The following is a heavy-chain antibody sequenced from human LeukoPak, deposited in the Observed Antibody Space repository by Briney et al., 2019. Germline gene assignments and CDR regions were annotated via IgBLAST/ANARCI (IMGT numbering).Heavy chain of an antibody. J-gene: IGHJ4*02. V-gene: IGHV1-2*02. Sequence: ASVKVSCKTSGYTFTDYYIHWVRQAPGQGLEWRGWIKPNSGETNSAQKFQGRVTMTGDTSISTAYMELRRVTSDDTAVYYCARDRDYSNTERGFDYWGQGTLVTVSS. CDR3: ARDRDYSNTERGFDY. CDR2: IKPNSGET. CDR1: GYTFTDYY. D-gene: IGHD4-11*01.